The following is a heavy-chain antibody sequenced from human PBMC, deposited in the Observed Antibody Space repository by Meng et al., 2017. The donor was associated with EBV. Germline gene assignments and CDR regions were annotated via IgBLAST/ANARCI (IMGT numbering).Heavy chain of an antibody. Sequence: QVHLGESGVGGVQPARHLRLSCEGSGFTFSSYAMHWVRQAPGKGQEWVAVISYDGSNKYYADSVKGRFTISRDNSKNTLYLQMNSLRAEDTAVYYCARDPDSSGWYYFDYWGQGTLVTVSS. CDR3: ARDPDSSGWYYFDY. CDR2: ISYDGSNK. V-gene: IGHV3-30-3*01. J-gene: IGHJ4*02. CDR1: GFTFSSYA. D-gene: IGHD6-19*01.